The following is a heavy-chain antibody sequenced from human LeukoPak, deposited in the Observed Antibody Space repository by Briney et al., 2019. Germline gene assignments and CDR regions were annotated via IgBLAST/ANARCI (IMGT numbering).Heavy chain of an antibody. V-gene: IGHV1-8*02. CDR1: GYTFTSYY. D-gene: IGHD5-12*01. Sequence: ASVKVSCKASGYTFTSYYMHWVRQATGQGLEWMGWMNPNTGNTGYAQKFQGRVTMTRNTSITTAYMELSSLRPEDTAVYFCARGMDSGFWGQGTLVTVSS. CDR3: ARGMDSGF. J-gene: IGHJ4*02. CDR2: MNPNTGNT.